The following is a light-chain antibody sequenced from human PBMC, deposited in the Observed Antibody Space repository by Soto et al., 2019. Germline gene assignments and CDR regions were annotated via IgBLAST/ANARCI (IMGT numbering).Light chain of an antibody. CDR1: SSDVGGYNY. CDR2: EVS. Sequence: QSALTQPASVSGSHGQSITISCTGTSSDVGGYNYVSWYQQHPGKATKLMIYEVSNRPSGVSDRFSGSKSGNTASLTISGLQAEDEADYYCSSYTSSSTYVFGTGTKLTVL. V-gene: IGLV2-14*01. CDR3: SSYTSSSTYV. J-gene: IGLJ1*01.